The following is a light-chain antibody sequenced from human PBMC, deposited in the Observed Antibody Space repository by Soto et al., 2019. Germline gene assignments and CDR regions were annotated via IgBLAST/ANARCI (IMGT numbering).Light chain of an antibody. CDR1: QSIDSW. J-gene: IGKJ5*01. CDR2: AAS. V-gene: IGKV1-39*01. CDR3: QQSYSTPIT. Sequence: DIQMTQSPSTISASVGDRVTITCRASQSIDSWLAWYQQKPGKAPKVLIYAASNLQSGVPSRFSGSGSGTDFTLTISSLQPEDFATYYCQQSYSTPITFGQGTRLEIK.